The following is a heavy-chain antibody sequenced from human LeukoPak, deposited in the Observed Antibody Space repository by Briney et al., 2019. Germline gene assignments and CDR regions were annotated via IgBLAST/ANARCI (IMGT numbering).Heavy chain of an antibody. CDR1: GSTFSSYS. Sequence: PGGSLRLSFTASGSTFSSYSIQWVSRAPGRGRGGWAVILYDGGNKYYDDSVKGRFTISGDTSKNQLSLQMNGVKAADTAVYYSAKYPTRRSPEGFGDYWGQGTLTTVSS. V-gene: IGHV3-30*04. CDR3: AKYPTRRSPEGFGDY. D-gene: IGHD1-1*01. CDR2: ILYDGGNK. J-gene: IGHJ4*02.